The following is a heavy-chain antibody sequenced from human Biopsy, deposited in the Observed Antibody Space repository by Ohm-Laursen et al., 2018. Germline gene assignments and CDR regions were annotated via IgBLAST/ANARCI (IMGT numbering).Heavy chain of an antibody. CDR3: AKHGSGWTGDDALHI. V-gene: IGHV4-59*08. CDR1: GGSISGSS. D-gene: IGHD6-19*01. J-gene: IGHJ3*02. Sequence: SETLSLTCIVSGGSISGSSWSWIRQAPGRGLEWVGYISYSGSTSNNPSIKSRITISVDTSKNQISLTVTFVTAADTAVYYCAKHGSGWTGDDALHIWGQGTMVTVSS. CDR2: ISYSGST.